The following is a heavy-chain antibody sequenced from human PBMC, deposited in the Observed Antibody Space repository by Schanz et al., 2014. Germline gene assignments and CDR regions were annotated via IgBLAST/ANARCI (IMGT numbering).Heavy chain of an antibody. CDR2: ITTGGNT. V-gene: IGHV3-30*07. CDR1: GFTFRSHA. CDR3: ARDGDFDY. Sequence: QVQLVESGGGVVQPGRSLRLSCAASGFTFRSHAMHWVRQAPGKGLEWVSSITTGGNTYYRDSVKGRFIVSRDNSKNTLFLQMSSLRAEDTAVYYCARDGDFDYWGQGTLVTVSS. J-gene: IGHJ4*02.